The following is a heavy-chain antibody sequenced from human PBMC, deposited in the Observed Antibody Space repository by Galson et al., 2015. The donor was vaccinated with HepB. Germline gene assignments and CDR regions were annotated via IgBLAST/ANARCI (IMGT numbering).Heavy chain of an antibody. D-gene: IGHD3-22*01. V-gene: IGHV3-30*02. CDR1: GFTFSPYG. CDR2: IRSDGSNE. J-gene: IGHJ4*02. CDR3: ARNYYDTSGYPTLFDS. Sequence: SLRLSCAVSGFTFSPYGMYWVRQAPGKGLEWVAFIRSDGSNEYYVDSVKGRFTISRDNSKNTLYLQMNSLRAEDTAVYYCARNYYDTSGYPTLFDSWGQGTLVTVSS.